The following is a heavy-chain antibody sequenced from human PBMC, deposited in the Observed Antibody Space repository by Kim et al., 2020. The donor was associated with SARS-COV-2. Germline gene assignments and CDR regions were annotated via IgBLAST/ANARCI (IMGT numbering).Heavy chain of an antibody. CDR3: AKVAGGGYYGSGSYIDY. V-gene: IGHV3-33*06. D-gene: IGHD3-10*01. CDR2: IWYDGSNK. CDR1: GFTFSSYG. J-gene: IGHJ4*02. Sequence: GGSLRLSCAASGFTFSSYGMHWVRQAPGKGLEWVAIIWYDGSNKYYADSVKGRFTISRDNSKNTLYLQMNSLRAEDTAVYYCAKVAGGGYYGSGSYIDYWGQGTLVTVSS.